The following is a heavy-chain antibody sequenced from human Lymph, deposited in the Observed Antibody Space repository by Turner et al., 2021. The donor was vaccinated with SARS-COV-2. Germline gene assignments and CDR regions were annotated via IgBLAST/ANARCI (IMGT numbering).Heavy chain of an antibody. Sequence: EVQLLESGGGLVQPGGSLRLSCAASGFTFSSYAMSSGGQAPGKGLEWVSVISGSGGSTYYADSVKGRFTISRDNSKNTLYLQMNSLRAEDTAVYYCAKDRVVPPAIWNYYYYYGMDVWGQGTTVTVSS. V-gene: IGHV3-23*01. J-gene: IGHJ6*02. CDR2: ISGSGGST. CDR3: AKDRVVPPAIWNYYYYYGMDV. CDR1: GFTFSSYA. D-gene: IGHD2-2*02.